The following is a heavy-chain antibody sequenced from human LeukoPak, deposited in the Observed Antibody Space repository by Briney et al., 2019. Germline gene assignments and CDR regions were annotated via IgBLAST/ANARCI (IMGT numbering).Heavy chain of an antibody. D-gene: IGHD3-22*01. Sequence: SQTLSLTCALSGDSVSSNSAAWNWIRQSPSRGLEWLGRTYYRSKWYNDYAVSVKSRITINPDTSKNQFSLQLNSVTPEDTAVYYCARERYYDSSGYPPFDYWGQGTLVTVSS. V-gene: IGHV6-1*01. J-gene: IGHJ4*02. CDR3: ARERYYDSSGYPPFDY. CDR2: TYYRSKWYN. CDR1: GDSVSSNSAA.